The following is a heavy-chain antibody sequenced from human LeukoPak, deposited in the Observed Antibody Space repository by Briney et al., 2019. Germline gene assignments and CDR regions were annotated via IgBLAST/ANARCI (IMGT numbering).Heavy chain of an antibody. Sequence: ASVKVSCKVSGYTLTELSMHWVRQAPGKGLEWMGGFDPEDGETIYAQKFQGRVTMTEDTSTDTAYMELSSLRSEDTAVYYCARDLLAAAGTFVGFQHWGQGTLVTVSS. CDR2: FDPEDGET. D-gene: IGHD6-13*01. CDR3: ARDLLAAAGTFVGFQH. V-gene: IGHV1-24*01. CDR1: GYTLTELS. J-gene: IGHJ1*01.